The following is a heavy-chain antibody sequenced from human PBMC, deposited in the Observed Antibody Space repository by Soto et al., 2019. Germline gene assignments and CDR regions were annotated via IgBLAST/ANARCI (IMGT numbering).Heavy chain of an antibody. CDR2: IGTAGDT. CDR1: GFTFSSYD. V-gene: IGHV3-13*01. D-gene: IGHD2-15*01. J-gene: IGHJ6*03. Sequence: GGSLRLSCAASGFTFSSYDMHWVRQATGKGLEWVSAIGTAGDTYYPGSVKGRFTISRENAKNSLYLQMNSLRAGDTAVYYCAREVAKGSDINPYYYYYYMDVWGKGTTVTVSS. CDR3: AREVAKGSDINPYYYYYYMDV.